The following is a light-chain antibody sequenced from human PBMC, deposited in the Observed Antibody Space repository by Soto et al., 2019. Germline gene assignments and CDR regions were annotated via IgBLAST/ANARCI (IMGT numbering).Light chain of an antibody. J-gene: IGKJ5*01. CDR1: QSISSW. CDR3: QQYNNLSFT. Sequence: DIQMTQSPSTLSASVGDRVTITCRASQSISSWLAWYNQKPGKPPKIMIYKAPSLESGVPSRFSGSGSAKEFTLTIRSLQPDDFATYYCQQYNNLSFTLGQGTRLAI. CDR2: KAP. V-gene: IGKV1-5*03.